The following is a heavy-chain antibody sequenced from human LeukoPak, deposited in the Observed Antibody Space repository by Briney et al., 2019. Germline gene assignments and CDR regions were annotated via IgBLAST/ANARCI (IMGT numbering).Heavy chain of an antibody. V-gene: IGHV3-23*01. CDR2: ISGSGGST. CDR3: AKGALVPAALYYYYGMDV. J-gene: IGHJ6*02. D-gene: IGHD2-2*01. CDR1: GFTFSSYA. Sequence: GGSLRLSCAASGFTFSSYAMSWVRQAPGKGLEWVSAISGSGGSTYYADSVKGRFTISRDNSKNTLYLQMNSLGAEDTAVYYCAKGALVPAALYYYYGMDVWGQGTTVTVSS.